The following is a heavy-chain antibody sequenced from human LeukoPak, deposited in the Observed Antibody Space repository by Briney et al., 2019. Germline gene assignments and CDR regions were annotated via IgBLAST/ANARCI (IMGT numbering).Heavy chain of an antibody. Sequence: PGRSLRLSCAASGFTFSSYGMHWVRQAPGKGLEWVANIKQDGSEKYYVDSVKGRFTISRDNAKNSLYLQMNSLRAEDTAVYYCARDRESFDYWGQGTLVTVSS. V-gene: IGHV3-7*03. J-gene: IGHJ4*02. CDR1: GFTFSSYG. CDR3: ARDRESFDY. CDR2: IKQDGSEK. D-gene: IGHD3-10*01.